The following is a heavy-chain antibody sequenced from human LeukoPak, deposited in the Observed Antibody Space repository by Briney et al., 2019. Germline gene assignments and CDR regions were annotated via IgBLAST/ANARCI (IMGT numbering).Heavy chain of an antibody. Sequence: GGSLRLSCAASGFTFSSYAMSWVRQAPGKGLEWVSAISGSGGSTYYADSVKGRFTISRDNSKNSLHLQMNSLRVEDTAVYFCTRVEKGFWSGFKMDVWGKGTTVAVSS. D-gene: IGHD3-3*01. V-gene: IGHV3-23*01. CDR2: ISGSGGST. CDR3: TRVEKGFWSGFKMDV. CDR1: GFTFSSYA. J-gene: IGHJ6*04.